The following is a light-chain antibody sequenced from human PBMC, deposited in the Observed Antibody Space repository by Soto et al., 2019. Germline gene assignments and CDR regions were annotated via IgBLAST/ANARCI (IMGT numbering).Light chain of an antibody. J-gene: IGLJ3*02. Sequence: QSVLTQPASVSGSPGQSITISCTGTNNDIGGYNVVSWYQQHPGKAPKLLIYEVINRPSGVSNRFSGYKSGNTASLSISGLQAEDEADYYCNSYTSSATRVFGGGTKLTVL. CDR1: NNDIGGYNV. CDR3: NSYTSSATRV. V-gene: IGLV2-14*01. CDR2: EVI.